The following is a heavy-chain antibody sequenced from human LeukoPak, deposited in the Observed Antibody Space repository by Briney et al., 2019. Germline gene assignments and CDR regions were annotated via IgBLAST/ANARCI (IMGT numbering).Heavy chain of an antibody. D-gene: IGHD2-2*01. J-gene: IGHJ4*02. V-gene: IGHV4-59*12. CDR3: ARDADCSSTSCYPDY. CDR1: GGSISDSY. Sequence: SETLSLTCIVSGGSISDSYWNWIRQPPGMGLEWIGYISYSGSTNYNPSLKSRVTMSVDTSKNQFSLKLSSVTAADTAVYYCARDADCSSTSCYPDYWGQGTLVTVSS. CDR2: ISYSGST.